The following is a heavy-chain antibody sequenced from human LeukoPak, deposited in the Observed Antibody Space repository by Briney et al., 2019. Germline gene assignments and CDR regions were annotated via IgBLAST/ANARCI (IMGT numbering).Heavy chain of an antibody. Sequence: SETLSLTCAVYGGSFSGYYWSWIRQPPGKGLEWIGEINHSGSTNYNPSLKSRVTISVDTSKNQSSLKLSSVTAADTAGYYCARARPGYQLATLVYYMDVWGKGTTVTVSS. CDR2: INHSGST. D-gene: IGHD2-2*01. V-gene: IGHV4-34*01. CDR1: GGSFSGYY. CDR3: ARARPGYQLATLVYYMDV. J-gene: IGHJ6*03.